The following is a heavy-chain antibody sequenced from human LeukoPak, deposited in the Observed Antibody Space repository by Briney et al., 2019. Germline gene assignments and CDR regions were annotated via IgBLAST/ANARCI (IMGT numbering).Heavy chain of an antibody. J-gene: IGHJ4*02. CDR2: IRSKTNSYAT. CDR1: GFTFSGSA. D-gene: IGHD3-10*01. V-gene: IGHV3-73*01. Sequence: PGGSLRLSCAASGFTFSGSAMHWVRQASGKGLAWVGRIRSKTNSYATAYAASVKGRFTISRDDSKNTAYLQMNSLKTEDTAVYYCTRHIRYSGVFDYWGQGTLVTVSS. CDR3: TRHIRYSGVFDY.